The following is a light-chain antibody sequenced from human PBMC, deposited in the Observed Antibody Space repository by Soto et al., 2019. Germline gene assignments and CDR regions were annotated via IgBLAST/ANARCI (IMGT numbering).Light chain of an antibody. V-gene: IGKV3-11*01. Sequence: EMILTQSPAILSLSPGERATLSCKTSQGISKYIAWYQQKPGQPPRLLIYDASIRATGIPARFSGNGSRTDFTLTITSLEPEDFAVYYCQQRSYWRFGGGTRVQIK. J-gene: IGKJ4*01. CDR2: DAS. CDR1: QGISKY. CDR3: QQRSYWR.